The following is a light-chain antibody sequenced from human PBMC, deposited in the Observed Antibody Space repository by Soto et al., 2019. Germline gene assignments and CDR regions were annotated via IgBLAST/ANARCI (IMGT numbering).Light chain of an antibody. J-gene: IGKJ3*01. CDR2: DAS. V-gene: IGKV3-20*01. CDR1: QSVSSSY. CDR3: QQYGSSQG. Sequence: EIVLTQSPGTLSLSPGERATLSCRASQSVSSSYLAWYQQKPGQAPRLLIYDASSRATGIPDRFSGSGSGTDFTLTISRLEPEDFAVYHCQQYGSSQGFGPGTKVDIK.